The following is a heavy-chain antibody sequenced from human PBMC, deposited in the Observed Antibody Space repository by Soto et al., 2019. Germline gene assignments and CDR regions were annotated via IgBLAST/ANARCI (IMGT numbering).Heavy chain of an antibody. CDR3: ARDRQKALVVVAATGGFDY. CDR2: ISFAGNNK. CDR1: GFTFSSYS. Sequence: SLRLSCAVSGFTFSSYSMHWVRQDPDMGLEWVAFISFAGNNKYYADSVKGRFTISRDNSNNMVYLEMNSLRPDDTAVYYCARDRQKALVVVAATGGFDYWGQGT. J-gene: IGHJ4*02. D-gene: IGHD2-15*01. V-gene: IGHV3-30*04.